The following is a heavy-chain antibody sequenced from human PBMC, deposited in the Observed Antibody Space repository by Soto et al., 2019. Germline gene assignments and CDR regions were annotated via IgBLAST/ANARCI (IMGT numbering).Heavy chain of an antibody. D-gene: IGHD1-26*01. J-gene: IGHJ4*02. CDR3: ASRYSDY. CDR2: IKEDGSEK. CDR1: GFTFSAYW. V-gene: IGHV3-7*01. Sequence: PGGSLRLSCAASGFTFSAYWMTWVRQAPGKGLEWVANIKEDGSEKHYVDSVRGRFTTSRDNTKNSVYLEMNSLRVEDTAVYYCASRYSDYWGLGTLVTVSS.